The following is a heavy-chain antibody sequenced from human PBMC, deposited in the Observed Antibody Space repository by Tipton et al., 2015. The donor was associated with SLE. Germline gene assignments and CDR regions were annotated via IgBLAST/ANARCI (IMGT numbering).Heavy chain of an antibody. CDR3: ARGVWLIGYYYYVDV. CDR1: GGSFSGYY. CDR2: INHSGTT. Sequence: TLSLTCAVYGGSFSGYYWSWIRQPPGKGLEWIGEINHSGTTYYNPSLKSRVTISADTSKKQFSLKLRSVTATDTAVYYCARGVWLIGYYYYVDVWGKGTTVTVSS. D-gene: IGHD3-9*01. V-gene: IGHV4-34*01. J-gene: IGHJ6*03.